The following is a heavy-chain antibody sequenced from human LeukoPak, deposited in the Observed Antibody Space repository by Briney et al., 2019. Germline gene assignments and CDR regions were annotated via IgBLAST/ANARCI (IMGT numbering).Heavy chain of an antibody. CDR1: GVSISSSSYY. CDR2: IYSSGST. CDR3: AKSGGYGLIDY. V-gene: IGHV4-39*01. J-gene: IGHJ4*01. Sequence: PSETLSLTCNVSGVSISSSSYYWGWIRQPPGKGLEWIGSIYSSGSTYYNSSLKSRVTISIDTSKNQVSLKMSSVTAADTAVYYCAKSGGYGLIDYWGQGTLVTVSS. D-gene: IGHD6-25*01.